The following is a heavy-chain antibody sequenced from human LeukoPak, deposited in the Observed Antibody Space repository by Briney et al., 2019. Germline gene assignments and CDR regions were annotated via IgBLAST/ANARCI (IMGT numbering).Heavy chain of an antibody. V-gene: IGHV3-30*04. J-gene: IGHJ4*02. CDR2: ISYDGSNK. CDR3: AKDVPYYYDSSGYFPDY. CDR1: GFTFNNYA. Sequence: GGSLRLSCAASGFTFNNYAMHWVRQAPGKGPEWVAIISYDGSNKYYADSVKGRFTISRDNSKNTLYLQMNSLRAEDTAVYYCAKDVPYYYDSSGYFPDYWGQGTLVTVSS. D-gene: IGHD3-22*01.